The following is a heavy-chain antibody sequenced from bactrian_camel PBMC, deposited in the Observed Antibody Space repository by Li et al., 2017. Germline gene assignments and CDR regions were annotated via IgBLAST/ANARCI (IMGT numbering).Heavy chain of an antibody. V-gene: IGHV3S1*01. J-gene: IGHJ4*01. CDR2: ISSSGGST. CDR1: GDTYSSYC. Sequence: VQLVESGGGSVQAGGSPRLSCAASGDTYSSYCMGWFRQAPGKGLEWVSLISSSGGSTLYADSVKGRFTISRDNAKNTLFLQMNNLKADDAATYFCAKSVRDWGQGTQVTVS. CDR3: AKSVRD.